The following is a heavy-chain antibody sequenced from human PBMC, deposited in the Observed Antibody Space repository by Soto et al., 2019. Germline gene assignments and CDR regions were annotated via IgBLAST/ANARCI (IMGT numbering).Heavy chain of an antibody. D-gene: IGHD3-22*01. CDR3: AKDRVYGSSGYYHSFDY. J-gene: IGHJ4*02. Sequence: QVQLVESGGGVVQPGRSLRLSCAASGFTFSSYGMHWVRQAPGKGLEWVAVISYDGRNKYYADSVKGRFTSSRDNSKNSLYLQMNSLRAEDTAVYYCAKDRVYGSSGYYHSFDYWGQGTLVTVSS. V-gene: IGHV3-30*18. CDR2: ISYDGRNK. CDR1: GFTFSSYG.